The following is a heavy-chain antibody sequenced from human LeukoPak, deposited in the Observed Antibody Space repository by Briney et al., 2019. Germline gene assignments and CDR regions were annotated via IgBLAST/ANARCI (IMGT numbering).Heavy chain of an antibody. D-gene: IGHD4-11*01. CDR3: AESPSTVTTIVDY. CDR1: GFTFSTYA. CDR2: ISGSGGTT. J-gene: IGHJ4*02. V-gene: IGHV3-23*01. Sequence: GGSLRLSCAASGFTFSTYAMSWVRQAPGKGLEWVSAISGSGGTTFYADSVKGRFTISRDNSKNTLYLQMNSLRAEDTAVYYCAESPSTVTTIVDYWGQGTLVTVSS.